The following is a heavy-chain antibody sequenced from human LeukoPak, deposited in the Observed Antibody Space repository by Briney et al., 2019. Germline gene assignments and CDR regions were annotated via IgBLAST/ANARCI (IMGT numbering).Heavy chain of an antibody. Sequence: GGSLRLSCAASGFTFSSYSMNWVRQAPGKGLEWVSYISSSSSTIYYADSVKGRFTISRDNAKNSLYLQMNSLRAEDTAVYYCARLPGSGLYGMDVWGQGTTVTVSS. J-gene: IGHJ6*02. CDR1: GFTFSSYS. V-gene: IGHV3-48*01. D-gene: IGHD3-10*01. CDR2: ISSSSSTI. CDR3: ARLPGSGLYGMDV.